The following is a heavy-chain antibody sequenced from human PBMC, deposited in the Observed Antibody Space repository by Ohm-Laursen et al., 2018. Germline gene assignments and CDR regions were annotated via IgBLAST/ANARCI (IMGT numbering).Heavy chain of an antibody. CDR3: ASAYSYSTPHYLDY. CDR2: IKQDGGQQ. CDR1: GFTFSSYW. D-gene: IGHD5-18*01. Sequence: SLRLSCTAPGFTFSSYWMSWVRQAPGKGLEWVANIKQDGGQQYYVDSVKGRFTISRDNAKNSPYLQMNSLRAEDTAVYYCASAYSYSTPHYLDYWGQGTLVTVSS. V-gene: IGHV3-7*01. J-gene: IGHJ4*02.